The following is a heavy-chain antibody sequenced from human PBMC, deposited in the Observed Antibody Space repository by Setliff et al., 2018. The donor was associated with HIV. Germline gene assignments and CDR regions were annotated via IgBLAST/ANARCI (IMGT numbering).Heavy chain of an antibody. CDR2: IKPNSGGT. CDR1: GYTFTSYA. J-gene: IGHJ3*02. D-gene: IGHD1-26*01. Sequence: ASVKVSCKASGYTFTSYAMHWVRQAPGQGLEWMGRIKPNSGGTNNAQKCQGRVTRTRDTSISKAYMELSRLRSDDTAVYYCARGTRVGANDAFDIWGQGTMVTVSS. CDR3: ARGTRVGANDAFDI. V-gene: IGHV1-2*06.